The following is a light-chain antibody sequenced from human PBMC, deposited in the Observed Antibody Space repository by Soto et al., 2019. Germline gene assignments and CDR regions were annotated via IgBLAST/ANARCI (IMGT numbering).Light chain of an antibody. V-gene: IGLV7-46*01. J-gene: IGLJ3*02. CDR1: TGAVTSGHY. CDR2: DTS. CDR3: LLVLSAALV. Sequence: QAVVTQEPSLTVSPGGTVTLTCGSSTGAVTSGHYPYWFQQKPGQAPRTLIYDTSNKHSWTPARFSGSLLGGKAALTLSGAQPEDEAEYYALLVLSAALVFGGGTKLTDL.